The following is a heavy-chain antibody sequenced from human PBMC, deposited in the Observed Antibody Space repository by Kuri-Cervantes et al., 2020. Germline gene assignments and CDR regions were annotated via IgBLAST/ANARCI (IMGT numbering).Heavy chain of an antibody. D-gene: IGHD6-6*01. Sequence: GESLKISCAASGFTFSSYSMNWVRQAPGKGLEWVSSISSSSSYIYYADSVKGRFTISRDNAKNSLYLQMNSLRAEDTAVYYCASMYSSSSRFYHYYMDVWGKGTTVTVSS. J-gene: IGHJ6*03. CDR3: ASMYSSSSRFYHYYMDV. CDR2: ISSSSSYI. V-gene: IGHV3-21*01. CDR1: GFTFSSYS.